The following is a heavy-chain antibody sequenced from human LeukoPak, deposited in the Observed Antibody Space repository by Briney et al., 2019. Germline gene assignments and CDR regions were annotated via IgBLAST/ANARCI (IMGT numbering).Heavy chain of an antibody. V-gene: IGHV4-59*08. D-gene: IGHD2-2*01. CDR1: GGSISRYY. CDR2: IYYSGST. J-gene: IGHJ5*02. Sequence: PSETLSLTCTVSGGSISRYYWAWIRQPPGKGLEWLGYIYYSGSTNYNPSLKSRVTISVDTSKNQFSLKLSSVTAADTAVYHCARHGRGDIVVVPAAAHWFDPWGQGTLVTVSS. CDR3: ARHGRGDIVVVPAAAHWFDP.